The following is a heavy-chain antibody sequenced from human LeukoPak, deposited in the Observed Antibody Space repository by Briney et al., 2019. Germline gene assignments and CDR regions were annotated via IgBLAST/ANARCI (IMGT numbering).Heavy chain of an antibody. CDR2: IYYSGST. CDR3: ARDEEGYCTSSSCYMGWFDP. Sequence: SETLSLTCAVSGYSISSSNWWGWIRQPPGKGLEWIGYIYYSGSTNYNPSLKSRVTISVDTSKNQFSLKLSSVTAADTAVYYCARDEEGYCTSSSCYMGWFDPWGQGTLVTVSS. D-gene: IGHD2-2*02. CDR1: GYSISSSNW. V-gene: IGHV4-28*03. J-gene: IGHJ5*02.